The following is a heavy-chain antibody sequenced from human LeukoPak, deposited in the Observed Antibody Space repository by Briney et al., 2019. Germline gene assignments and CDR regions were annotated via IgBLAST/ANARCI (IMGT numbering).Heavy chain of an antibody. CDR3: ARDFRVGVTSFDY. CDR1: GYTFTGYY. Sequence: GASVKVSCKASGYTFTGYYIHWVRQAPGQGLEWMGWISAYNGNTNYAQKLQGRVTMTTDTSTSTAYMELRSLRSDDTAVYYCARDFRVGVTSFDYWGQGTLVTVSS. D-gene: IGHD3-10*01. V-gene: IGHV1-18*04. CDR2: ISAYNGNT. J-gene: IGHJ4*02.